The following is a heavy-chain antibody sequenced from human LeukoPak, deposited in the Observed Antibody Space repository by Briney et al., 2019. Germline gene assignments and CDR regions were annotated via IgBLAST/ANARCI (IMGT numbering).Heavy chain of an antibody. CDR3: ASARLYSSSWYCYFDY. CDR2: ISSGGTTI. V-gene: IGHV3-48*03. CDR1: GMSFSSYE. J-gene: IGHJ4*02. Sequence: PGGSLRLSCAASGMSFSSYEMNWVRQAPGKGLEWVPYISSGGTTIYYADSVKGRFTISRDNAKNSLYLQMNNLRAEDTAVYYCASARLYSSSWYCYFDYWGRGTLVTVSS. D-gene: IGHD6-13*01.